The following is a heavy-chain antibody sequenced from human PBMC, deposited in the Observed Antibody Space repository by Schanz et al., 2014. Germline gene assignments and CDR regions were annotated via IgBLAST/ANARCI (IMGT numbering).Heavy chain of an antibody. V-gene: IGHV3-23*01. CDR3: AKGRFGELSAFDI. J-gene: IGHJ3*02. Sequence: EVHLLESGGGLVQPGGSLRLSCAASGFSFGTYAMSWVRQAPGKGLLWVSSISGTGGDDTYYADSVKGRFTISRDNSKNTLFLQMNSLRVEDSAIYYCAKGRFGELSAFDIWGQGTTVTVSS. CDR2: ISGTGGDDT. CDR1: GFSFGTYA. D-gene: IGHD3-10*01.